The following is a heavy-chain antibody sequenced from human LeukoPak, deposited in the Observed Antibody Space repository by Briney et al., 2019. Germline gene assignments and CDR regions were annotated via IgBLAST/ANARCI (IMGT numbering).Heavy chain of an antibody. CDR3: ARDQLGAMSTHIDY. Sequence: SVKVSCKASGGTFSSYAISWVRQAPGQGLEWMGRIIPIFGTANYAQKFQGRVTITTDESTSTAYMELSSLRSEDTAVYYCARDQLGAMSTHIDYWGQGALVTVSS. D-gene: IGHD1-26*01. CDR2: IIPIFGTA. CDR1: GGTFSSYA. J-gene: IGHJ4*02. V-gene: IGHV1-69*05.